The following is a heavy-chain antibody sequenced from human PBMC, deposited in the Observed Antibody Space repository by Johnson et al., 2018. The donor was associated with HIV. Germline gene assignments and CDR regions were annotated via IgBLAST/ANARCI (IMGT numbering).Heavy chain of an antibody. CDR1: GFSVSNTY. CDR3: ARDGESQQLPLGDAFDV. Sequence: VQLVESGGGVVQPGRSLRLSCGASGFSVSNTYLNWVRQAPGTGLEWVAVLYSGGSAYYADAVRGRFTSSRDNSKKTRYLQMNSLRVDYTALYDCARDGESQQLPLGDAFDVWGRGTLVTVSP. V-gene: IGHV3-66*01. D-gene: IGHD6-13*01. J-gene: IGHJ3*01. CDR2: LYSGGSA.